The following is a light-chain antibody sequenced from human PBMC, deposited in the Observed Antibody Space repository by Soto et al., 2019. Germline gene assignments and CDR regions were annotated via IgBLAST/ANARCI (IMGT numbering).Light chain of an antibody. V-gene: IGLV2-14*01. Sequence: QSALTQPASVSGSAGQSITISCSGTRRDVGAYNLVSWCQQHPGTAPKLIIYEVRNRPSGISSRFSGSRSGNTASLTISGLQSDDEGDYYCSAYTASSTLVFGGGTKLTVL. J-gene: IGLJ3*02. CDR1: RRDVGAYNL. CDR2: EVR. CDR3: SAYTASSTLV.